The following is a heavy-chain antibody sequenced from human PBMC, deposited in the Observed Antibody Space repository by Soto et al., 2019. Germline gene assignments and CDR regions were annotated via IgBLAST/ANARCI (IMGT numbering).Heavy chain of an antibody. CDR3: AKDPGRVVVTHFDY. CDR2: ISGSGGST. D-gene: IGHD3-22*01. V-gene: IGHV3-23*01. CDR1: GFTFSSYA. Sequence: GGSLRLSCAASGFTFSSYAMSWVRQAPGKGLEWVSAISGSGGSTYYADSVKGRFTISRDNSKSTLYLQMNSLRAEDTAVYYCAKDPGRVVVTHFDYWGQGTLVTVSS. J-gene: IGHJ4*02.